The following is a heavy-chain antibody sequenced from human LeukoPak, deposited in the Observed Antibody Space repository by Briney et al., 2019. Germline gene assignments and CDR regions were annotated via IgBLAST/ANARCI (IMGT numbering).Heavy chain of an antibody. D-gene: IGHD5-24*01. Sequence: SETLSLTCTVSGGSISSYYWSWIRQPPGKRLEWIGYIYYSGSTNYNPSLKSRVTISVDTSKNQFSLKLSSVTAADTAVYYCARISRDGYNYYFDYWGQGTLVTVSS. V-gene: IGHV4-59*01. CDR3: ARISRDGYNYYFDY. J-gene: IGHJ4*02. CDR2: IYYSGST. CDR1: GGSISSYY.